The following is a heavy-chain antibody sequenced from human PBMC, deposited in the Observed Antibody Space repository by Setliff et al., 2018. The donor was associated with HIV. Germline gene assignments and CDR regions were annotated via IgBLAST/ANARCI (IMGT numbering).Heavy chain of an antibody. CDR1: GLTFSSYS. CDR3: ARDVSYSSSWSNYYYYGMDV. CDR2: ISSSSSYI. D-gene: IGHD6-13*01. Sequence: GGSLRLSCAASGLTFSSYSMNWVRQAPGKGLEWVSSISSSSSYIYYADSVKGRFTISRDNAKNSLYLQMNSLRAEDTAVYYCARDVSYSSSWSNYYYYGMDVWGQGTTVTVSS. J-gene: IGHJ6*02. V-gene: IGHV3-21*01.